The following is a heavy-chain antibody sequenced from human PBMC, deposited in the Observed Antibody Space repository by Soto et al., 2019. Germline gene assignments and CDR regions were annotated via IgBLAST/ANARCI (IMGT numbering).Heavy chain of an antibody. CDR3: ARGMTPPGAPAWYYFDS. J-gene: IGHJ4*02. D-gene: IGHD2-8*02. CDR2: FSLSGTT. CDR1: GASITGTSY. V-gene: IGHV4-4*07. Sequence: ETLSLTCTFSGASITGTSYWSWIRQPAGKGLEWIGRFSLSGTTNYNPSLRSRVTMSADVSKNQFSLRLTSVTAADTALYYCARGMTPPGAPAWYYFDSWGQGTLVTVS.